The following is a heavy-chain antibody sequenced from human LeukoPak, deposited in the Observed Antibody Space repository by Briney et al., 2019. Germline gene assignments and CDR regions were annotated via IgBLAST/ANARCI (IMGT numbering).Heavy chain of an antibody. V-gene: IGHV4-39*02. D-gene: IGHD4-11*01. Sequence: PSETPSLTCTVSGRSISGTSFYWGWIRQPPGKGLEWVGSISYSGSTYYNPSLKSRVTISLDTSKNHFSLNLSSVTASDTALYYCARRPGDYSNFKWFGPWGQGTLVTVSS. CDR1: GRSISGTSFY. CDR3: ARRPGDYSNFKWFGP. CDR2: ISYSGST. J-gene: IGHJ5*02.